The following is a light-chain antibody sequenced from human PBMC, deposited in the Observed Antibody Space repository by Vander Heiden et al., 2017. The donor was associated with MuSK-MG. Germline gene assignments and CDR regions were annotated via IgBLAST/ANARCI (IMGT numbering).Light chain of an antibody. Sequence: DIQMTQSPSSLSASVGDRVTITCQASQDISNYLNWYQQKPGKAPKLLIYDASNLETGVPSRFSGSGSGTDFTFTISSLQPEDFATYYCQQYDNLPRTFGQGTLLEIK. V-gene: IGKV1-33*01. J-gene: IGKJ5*01. CDR2: DAS. CDR3: QQYDNLPRT. CDR1: QDISNY.